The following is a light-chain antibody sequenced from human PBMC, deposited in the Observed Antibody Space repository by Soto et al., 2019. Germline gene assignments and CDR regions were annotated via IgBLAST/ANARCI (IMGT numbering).Light chain of an antibody. CDR1: SANIGGDT. J-gene: IGLJ3*02. CDR2: TNN. CDR3: AAWHATLNGPV. V-gene: IGLV1-44*01. Sequence: QPVLTQPPSVSGTPGQRVTISCYGSSANIGGDTVSWYQQLPGTAPKLLIHTNNQRPSGVPDRVSGSKSGTSASLAICGLQSEDEADYYCAAWHATLNGPVFGGGTKLTVL.